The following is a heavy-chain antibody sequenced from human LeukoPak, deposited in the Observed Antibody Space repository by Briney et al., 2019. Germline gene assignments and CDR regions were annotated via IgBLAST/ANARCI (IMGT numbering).Heavy chain of an antibody. V-gene: IGHV3-48*02. D-gene: IGHD1-26*01. J-gene: IGHJ4*02. CDR2: ITASGTAM. CDR3: ASSGSYRFDY. CDR1: GFTVSSNY. Sequence: PGGSLRLSGAASGFTVSSNYMNWVRQAPGKGLEWVSHITASGTAMFYADSVKGRFTISRDNAKNSLYLQMNSLRDEDTAVYYCASSGSYRFDYWGQGTLVTVSS.